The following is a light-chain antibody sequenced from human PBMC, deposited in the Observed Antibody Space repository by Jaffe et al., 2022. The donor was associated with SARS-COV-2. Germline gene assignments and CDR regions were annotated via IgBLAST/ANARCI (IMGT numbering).Light chain of an antibody. V-gene: IGLV1-44*01. CDR2: SNN. J-gene: IGLJ1*01. Sequence: QSVLTQPPSASGTPGQRVTISCSGSSSNIGSNTVNWYQHLPGTAPKLLIYSNNQRPSGVPDRFSGSKSGTSASLAISGLQSEDEADYYCAAWDDILNGHYVFGTGTKVTVL. CDR1: SSNIGSNT. CDR3: AAWDDILNGHYV.